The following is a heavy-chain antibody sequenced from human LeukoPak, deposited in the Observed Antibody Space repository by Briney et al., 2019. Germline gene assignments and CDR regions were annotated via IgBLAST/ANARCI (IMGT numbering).Heavy chain of an antibody. Sequence: ASVKVSCKASGYTFTNYAVHWVRQAPGQRLELMGWINAGNGNTEYSQNFQDRVTITRDTSATTAYMELSSLRSEDTAVYYCARGSYFYGSGSFMGSDYWGQGTLVTVSS. J-gene: IGHJ4*02. D-gene: IGHD3-10*01. V-gene: IGHV1-3*01. CDR2: INAGNGNT. CDR1: GYTFTNYA. CDR3: ARGSYFYGSGSFMGSDY.